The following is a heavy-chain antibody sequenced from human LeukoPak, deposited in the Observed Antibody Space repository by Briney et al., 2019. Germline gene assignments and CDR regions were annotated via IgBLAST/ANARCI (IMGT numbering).Heavy chain of an antibody. D-gene: IGHD2-8*01. Sequence: ASVKVSCKTSGYTFTGHYIHWVRQAPGQGLEWMGWINPNSGGTNYAQKFQGRVTMTRDTSISTAYMELSRLRSDDTAVYYCARGQGIVLMVYANDYWGQGTLVTVSS. CDR3: ARGQGIVLMVYANDY. CDR2: INPNSGGT. V-gene: IGHV1-2*02. J-gene: IGHJ4*02. CDR1: GYTFTGHY.